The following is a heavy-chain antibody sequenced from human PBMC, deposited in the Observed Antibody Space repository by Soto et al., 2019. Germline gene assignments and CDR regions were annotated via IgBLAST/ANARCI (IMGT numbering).Heavy chain of an antibody. J-gene: IGHJ5*02. CDR1: GFTFSSYD. V-gene: IGHV3-30*18. CDR2: ISYDGSNK. D-gene: IGHD6-19*01. CDR3: AKDLAVAGTTDWFDP. Sequence: GGSLRLSCAASGFTFSSYDMHWVRQAPGKGLEWVAVISYDGSNKYYADSVKGRFTISRDNSKNTLYLQMNSLRAEDTAVYYCAKDLAVAGTTDWFDPWGQGTLVTVSS.